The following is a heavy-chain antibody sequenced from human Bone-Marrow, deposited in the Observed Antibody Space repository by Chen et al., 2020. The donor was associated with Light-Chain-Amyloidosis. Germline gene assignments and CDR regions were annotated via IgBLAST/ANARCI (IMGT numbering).Heavy chain of an antibody. CDR3: ARQERKGPFFDY. CDR1: GFPFSSYA. Sequence: QVQLVESGGGVVQPGRSLRLSCAASGFPFSSYAMHWVRQAPGKGLEWVAVISYDGSNKYYADSVKGRFTISRDNSKNTLYLQMNSLRAEDTAVYYCARQERKGPFFDYWGQGTLVTVSS. V-gene: IGHV3-30*01. CDR2: ISYDGSNK. J-gene: IGHJ4*02.